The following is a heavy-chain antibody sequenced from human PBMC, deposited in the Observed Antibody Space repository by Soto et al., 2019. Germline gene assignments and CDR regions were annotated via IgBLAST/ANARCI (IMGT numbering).Heavy chain of an antibody. D-gene: IGHD2-8*01. V-gene: IGHV1-69*13. CDR1: GGTFSSYA. CDR2: IIPIFGTA. CDR3: VRCMLYSYYYYGMDV. J-gene: IGHJ6*02. Sequence: SVKVSCKASGGTFSSYAISWVRQAPGQGLEWMGGIIPIFGTANYAQKFQGRVTITADESTSTAYMELSSLRSEDTAVYYCVRCMLYSYYYYGMDVWGQGTTVTGSS.